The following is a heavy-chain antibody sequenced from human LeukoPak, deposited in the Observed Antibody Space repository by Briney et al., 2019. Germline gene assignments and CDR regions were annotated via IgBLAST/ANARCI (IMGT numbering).Heavy chain of an antibody. J-gene: IGHJ6*02. CDR2: ISDSGGST. Sequence: GGSLRLSCSASGFPFSSYAMHWVRQAPGKGLEYVSAISDSGGSTYYADSVKGRFTISRDNSKNTLYLQMSSLRAENTAVYFCVHGYSFGPYGMDVWGQGTTVTVSS. V-gene: IGHV3-64D*09. CDR3: VHGYSFGPYGMDV. CDR1: GFPFSSYA. D-gene: IGHD2-15*01.